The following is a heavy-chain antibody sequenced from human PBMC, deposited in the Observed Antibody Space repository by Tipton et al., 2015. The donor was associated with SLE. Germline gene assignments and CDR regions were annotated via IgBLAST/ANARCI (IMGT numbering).Heavy chain of an antibody. CDR3: TREPLGVGATTPFDY. J-gene: IGHJ4*02. Sequence: LRLSCTVSGGSISSYYWSWIRQPLGKGLEWIGYIYYSGSTNYNPSLKSRVTISVDTSKNQFSLKLSSVTAADTAVYYCTREPLGVGATTPFDYWGQGTLVTVSS. V-gene: IGHV4-59*01. D-gene: IGHD1-26*01. CDR1: GGSISSYY. CDR2: IYYSGST.